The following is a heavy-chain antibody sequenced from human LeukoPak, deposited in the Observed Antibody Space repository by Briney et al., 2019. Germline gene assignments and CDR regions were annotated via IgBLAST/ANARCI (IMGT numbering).Heavy chain of an antibody. D-gene: IGHD2-2*01. J-gene: IGHJ4*02. CDR1: GFTFSSHA. CDR3: AGGCSSTTCSGY. CDR2: ISGSGGST. V-gene: IGHV3-23*01. Sequence: PGGSLRLSCAASGFTFSSHAMSWVRQAPGKGLEWVSAISGSGGSTYYADSVKGRFTISRDNSKNTLYLQMNSLRAEDTAVYYCAGGCSSTTCSGYWGQGTLVTVSS.